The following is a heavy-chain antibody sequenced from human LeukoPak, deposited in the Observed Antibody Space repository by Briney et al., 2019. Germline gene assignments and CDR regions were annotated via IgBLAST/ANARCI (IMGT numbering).Heavy chain of an antibody. D-gene: IGHD6-6*01. CDR3: ARGEQLRSFDP. Sequence: SVKVSCKASGGTFSSYTISWVRQAPGQGLEWMGRIIPILGIANYAQKFQGRVTITADKSTSTAYMELSSLRSEDTAVYYRARGEQLRSFDPWGQGTLVTVSS. CDR2: IIPILGIA. CDR1: GGTFSSYT. J-gene: IGHJ5*02. V-gene: IGHV1-69*02.